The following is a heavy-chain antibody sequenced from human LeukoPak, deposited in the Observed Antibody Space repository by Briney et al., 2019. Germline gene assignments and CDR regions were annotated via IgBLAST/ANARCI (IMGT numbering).Heavy chain of an antibody. V-gene: IGHV3-21*01. D-gene: IGHD1-7*01. CDR2: ISKSGTYI. Sequence: GGSLRLSCAASGFTFRDYTMNWVRQAPGKGLEWVSAISKSGTYIKYADSVKGRFTVSRDNAKNSLFLQMNSLRVEDTAVYYCARDENWNYIPFDYWGQGTLVTVSS. CDR3: ARDENWNYIPFDY. CDR1: GFTFRDYT. J-gene: IGHJ4*02.